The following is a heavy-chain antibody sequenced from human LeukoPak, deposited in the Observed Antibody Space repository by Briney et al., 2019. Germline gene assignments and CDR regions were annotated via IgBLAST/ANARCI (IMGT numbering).Heavy chain of an antibody. CDR2: IRSKAYGGTT. V-gene: IGHV3-49*03. D-gene: IGHD6-19*01. CDR1: GFTFGDYA. CDR3: TRDPFYSSGWYAY. Sequence: PGGSLRLSCTASGFTFGDYAMSWFRQAPGKGLEWVGFIRSKAYGGTTEYAASVKGRFTISRDDSKSIAYLQMNSLKTEDTAVYYCTRDPFYSSGWYAYWGQGTLVTVSS. J-gene: IGHJ4*02.